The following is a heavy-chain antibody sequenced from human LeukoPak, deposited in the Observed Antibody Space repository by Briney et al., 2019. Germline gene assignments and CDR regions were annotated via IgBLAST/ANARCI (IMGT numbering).Heavy chain of an antibody. CDR2: ISGSASST. CDR1: GFTFSIYA. CDR3: AKVEPFCGGDCYSGFNY. V-gene: IGHV3-23*01. Sequence: GGSLRLSCAASGFTFSIYAMSWVRQAPGEGLQWVSAISGSASSTYYADSVKGRFTISRDNSKNTLYLQMNSLRAEDTAVYYCAKVEPFCGGDCYSGFNYWGQGTLVTFSS. J-gene: IGHJ4*02. D-gene: IGHD2-21*02.